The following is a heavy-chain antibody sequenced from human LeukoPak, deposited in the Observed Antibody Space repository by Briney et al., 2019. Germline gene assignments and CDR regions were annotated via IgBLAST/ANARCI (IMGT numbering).Heavy chain of an antibody. CDR2: ISSSSSYI. Sequence: GGSLRLSCAASGCSFSNGGMSWFRQAPGKGLGWVSSISSSSSYIYYAGSEKRRFTTSRANAKNTLYLQMPSLPDEDTAVYYCARDSITMVRGVIRFDPWRQGTLLGVPS. CDR1: GCSFSNGG. J-gene: IGHJ5*02. V-gene: IGHV3-21*01. CDR3: ARDSITMVRGVIRFDP. D-gene: IGHD3-10*01.